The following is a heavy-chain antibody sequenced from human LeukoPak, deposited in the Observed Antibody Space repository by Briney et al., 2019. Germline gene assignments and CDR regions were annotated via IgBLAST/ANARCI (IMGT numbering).Heavy chain of an antibody. CDR1: GGSLSSYY. Sequence: SETLSLTCTVSGGSLSSYYWSWIRQPAGKGLEWIGRIYTSESTNYNPSLKSRVTMSVDTSKNQFSLKLTSVTVADTAVYYCARASDSCSGGSCYPDAFDIWGQGTMVTVSS. D-gene: IGHD2-15*01. CDR2: IYTSEST. CDR3: ARASDSCSGGSCYPDAFDI. J-gene: IGHJ3*02. V-gene: IGHV4-4*07.